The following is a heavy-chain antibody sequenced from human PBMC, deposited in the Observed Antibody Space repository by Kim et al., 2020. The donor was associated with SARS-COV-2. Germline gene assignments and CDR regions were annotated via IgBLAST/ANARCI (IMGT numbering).Heavy chain of an antibody. CDR2: ISSSSSYI. Sequence: GGSLRLSCAASGFTFSSYSMNWVRQAPGKGLEWVSSISSSSSYIYYADSVKGRFTISRDNAKNSLYLQMNSLRAEDTAVYYCARAGGPGPEINYWGQGTLVTVSS. D-gene: IGHD3-10*01. V-gene: IGHV3-21*04. CDR1: GFTFSSYS. CDR3: ARAGGPGPEINY. J-gene: IGHJ4*02.